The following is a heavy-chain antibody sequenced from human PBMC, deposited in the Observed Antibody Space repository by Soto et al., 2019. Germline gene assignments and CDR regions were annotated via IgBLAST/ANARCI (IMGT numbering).Heavy chain of an antibody. J-gene: IGHJ6*04. CDR2: ISWNSGSI. CDR1: GFTFDDYA. Sequence: GGSLRLSCAASGFTFDDYAMHWVRQAPGKGLEWVSGISWNSGSIGYADSVKGRFTISRDNAKNSLYLQMNSLRAEDTALYYCAKDFDPLGLWFLDVWGKGTTVTVSS. V-gene: IGHV3-9*01. CDR3: AKDFDPLGLWFLDV. D-gene: IGHD3-10*01.